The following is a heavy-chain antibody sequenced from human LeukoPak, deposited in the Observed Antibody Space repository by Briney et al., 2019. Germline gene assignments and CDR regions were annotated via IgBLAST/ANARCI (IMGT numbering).Heavy chain of an antibody. CDR2: IYYSGST. Sequence: PSGTLSLTCTVSGGSISSYYWSWIRQPPGKGLEWIGYIYYSGSTNYNPSLKSRVTISVDTSKNQFSLKLSSVTAADTAVYYCARDLKGVNNWFDPWGQGTLVTVSS. J-gene: IGHJ5*02. CDR1: GGSISSYY. CDR3: ARDLKGVNNWFDP. V-gene: IGHV4-59*01.